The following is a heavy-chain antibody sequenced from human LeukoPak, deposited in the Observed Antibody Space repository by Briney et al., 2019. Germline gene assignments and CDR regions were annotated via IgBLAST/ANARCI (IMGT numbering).Heavy chain of an antibody. D-gene: IGHD3-10*01. V-gene: IGHV1-2*02. CDR1: GFTFTAYY. Sequence: ASVTVSCTASGFTFTAYYMHWVRQAPGQGLEWMGWINPNSGGTNYAQTFQGRVTMTRDTSISTAYMELSRLRSDDTAVYYCARSRWFGELLSGIFDYWGQGTLVTVSS. CDR2: INPNSGGT. J-gene: IGHJ4*02. CDR3: ARSRWFGELLSGIFDY.